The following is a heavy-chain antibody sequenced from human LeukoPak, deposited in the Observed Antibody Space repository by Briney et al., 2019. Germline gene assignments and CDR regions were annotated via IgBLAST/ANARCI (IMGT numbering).Heavy chain of an antibody. CDR2: ISYDGSNK. V-gene: IGHV3-30-3*01. J-gene: IGHJ4*02. CDR1: GFTFSSYA. D-gene: IGHD4-11*01. CDR3: ARWTTTYLDY. Sequence: GGSLRLSCAASGFTFSSYAMTWVRRAPGKGLEWVAVISYDGSNKYYADSVKGRFTISRDNSKNTLYLQMNSLRAEDTAVYYCARWTTTYLDYWGQGTLVTVSS.